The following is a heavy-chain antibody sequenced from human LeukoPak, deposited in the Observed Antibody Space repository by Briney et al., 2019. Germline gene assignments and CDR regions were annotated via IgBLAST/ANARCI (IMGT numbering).Heavy chain of an antibody. J-gene: IGHJ4*02. D-gene: IGHD6-13*01. Sequence: GGSLRLSCAASGFTFSNYWMHWVRQAPGKGPVWVSRIKSDGSSTRFADSVQGRFTISRDNGKNTVYLQMNNLRAEDTAVYYCARGGDTSNWYPGYFDSWGQGTLVTVSS. CDR1: GFTFSNYW. CDR2: IKSDGSST. V-gene: IGHV3-74*01. CDR3: ARGGDTSNWYPGYFDS.